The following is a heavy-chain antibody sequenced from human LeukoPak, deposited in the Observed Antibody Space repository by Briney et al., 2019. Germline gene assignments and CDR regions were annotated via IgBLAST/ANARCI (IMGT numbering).Heavy chain of an antibody. CDR3: ARGWRVARELSLSN. J-gene: IGHJ4*02. CDR1: GGSFSGYY. D-gene: IGHD3-16*02. Sequence: SETLSLTCAVYGGSFSGYYWSWIRQPPGKGLEWIGEINHSGSTNYNPSLKSRVTISVDTSKNQFSLKLGSVTAADTAVYYCARGWRVARELSLSNWGQGTLVTVSS. CDR2: INHSGST. V-gene: IGHV4-34*01.